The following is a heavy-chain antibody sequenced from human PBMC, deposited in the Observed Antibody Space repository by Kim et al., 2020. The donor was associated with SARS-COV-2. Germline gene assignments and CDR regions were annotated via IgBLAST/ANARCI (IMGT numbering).Heavy chain of an antibody. CDR1: GFTFSSYA. Sequence: GGSLRLSCAASGFTFSSYAMHWVRQAPGKGLEWVAVISYDGSNKYYADSVKGRFTISRDNSKNTLYLQMNSLRAEDTAVYYCARGGPMFDYWGQGTLVTVSS. CDR2: ISYDGSNK. CDR3: ARGGPMFDY. J-gene: IGHJ4*02. V-gene: IGHV3-30-3*01.